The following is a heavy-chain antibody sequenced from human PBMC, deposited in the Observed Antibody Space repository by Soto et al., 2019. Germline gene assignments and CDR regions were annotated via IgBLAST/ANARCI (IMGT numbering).Heavy chain of an antibody. V-gene: IGHV1-69*01. CDR3: ARVLGGTGDYYYGLDV. CDR2: IIPIFGTA. D-gene: IGHD3-16*01. CDR1: GGIFSSYA. Sequence: QVQLVQSGAEVKKPGSSVKVSCKASGGIFSSYAISWVRQAPGQGLEWMGGIIPIFGTANYAQKFQGRVTITGDESTSTAYMELSSLRSEDTAVYYCARVLGGTGDYYYGLDVWGQGTTVTVSS. J-gene: IGHJ6*02.